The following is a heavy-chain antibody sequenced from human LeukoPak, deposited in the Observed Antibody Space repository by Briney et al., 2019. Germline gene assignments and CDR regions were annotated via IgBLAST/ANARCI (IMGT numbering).Heavy chain of an antibody. J-gene: IGHJ6*03. D-gene: IGHD5-12*01. CDR3: ARGVKGWLRIYYYYMDV. Sequence: GASVKVSCKASGYTFTSYYMHWVRQAPGQGLEWMGIINPSGGSTSYAQKFQGRVTMTRDMSTSTVYMELSSLRPEDTAVYYCARGVKGWLRIYYYYMDVWGKGTTVTVSS. CDR1: GYTFTSYY. V-gene: IGHV1-46*01. CDR2: INPSGGST.